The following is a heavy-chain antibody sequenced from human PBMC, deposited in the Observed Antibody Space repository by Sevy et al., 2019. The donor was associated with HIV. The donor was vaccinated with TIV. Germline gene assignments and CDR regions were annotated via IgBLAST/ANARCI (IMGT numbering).Heavy chain of an antibody. J-gene: IGHJ6*02. CDR1: GFTFSSYW. Sequence: GGSLRLSCAASGFTFSSYWMHWVRQAPGKGLVWVSRINSDGSSTSYADSVKGRFTISRDNAKNTLYLQMNGLRAEDTAVYYCASDHSGGWYGLDYYYYYGMDVWGQGTTVTVSS. CDR3: ASDHSGGWYGLDYYYYYGMDV. D-gene: IGHD6-19*01. V-gene: IGHV3-74*01. CDR2: INSDGSST.